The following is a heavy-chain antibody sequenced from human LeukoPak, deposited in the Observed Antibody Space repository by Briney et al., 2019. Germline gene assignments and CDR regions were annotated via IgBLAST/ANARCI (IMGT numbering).Heavy chain of an antibody. J-gene: IGHJ3*02. Sequence: ASVKVSCKASGYSFTSHYMHWVRQAPGQGLEWLGLINPSGSSTLYAQKFQGRVTMTRDMSTTTDYMELSSLRSEDTAVYYCARDGVSSSWKMGAFDIWGQGTMVTVSS. CDR3: ARDGVSSSWKMGAFDI. CDR1: GYSFTSHY. CDR2: INPSGSST. V-gene: IGHV1-46*01. D-gene: IGHD6-13*01.